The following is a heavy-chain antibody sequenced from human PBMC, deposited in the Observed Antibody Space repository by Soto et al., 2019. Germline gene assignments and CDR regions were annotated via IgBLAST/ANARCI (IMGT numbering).Heavy chain of an antibody. J-gene: IGHJ5*02. CDR3: ARWTSYNFTWFDP. Sequence: PGESLKISCKGSGYSFTSYWIGWVRQMPGKGLEWMGIIYPGDSDTRYSPSFQGQVTISADKSISTAYLQWSSLKASDTAMYYCARWTSYNFTWFDPWGQGTLVTVSP. V-gene: IGHV5-51*01. D-gene: IGHD1-1*01. CDR1: GYSFTSYW. CDR2: IYPGDSDT.